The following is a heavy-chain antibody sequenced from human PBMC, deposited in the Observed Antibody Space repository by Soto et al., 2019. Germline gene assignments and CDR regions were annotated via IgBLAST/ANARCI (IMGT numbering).Heavy chain of an antibody. J-gene: IGHJ4*02. CDR1: GGSISSYY. CDR2: IYYSGST. D-gene: IGHD3-16*02. Sequence: SETLSLTCTVSGGSISSYYWSWLRQPPGKGLEWIGYIYYSGSTNYNPSLKSRVTISVDTSKNQFSLKLSSVTAADTAVYYCARGGVIVSSLDYWGQGTLVTVSS. CDR3: ARGGVIVSSLDY. V-gene: IGHV4-59*01.